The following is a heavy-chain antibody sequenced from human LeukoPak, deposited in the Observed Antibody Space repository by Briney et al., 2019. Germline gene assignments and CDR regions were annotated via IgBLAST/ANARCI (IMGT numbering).Heavy chain of an antibody. D-gene: IGHD1-1*01. V-gene: IGHV1-69*13. J-gene: IGHJ4*02. CDR1: GGTFSSYA. CDR2: IIPIFGTA. CDR3: ARGGSGNLPYYFDY. Sequence: SVKVSCKASGGTFSSYAISWVRQAPGQGLEWMGGIIPIFGTANYAQKFQGRVTITADESTSTAYMELSSLRSEDTAVFYCARGGSGNLPYYFDYWGQGTLVTVSS.